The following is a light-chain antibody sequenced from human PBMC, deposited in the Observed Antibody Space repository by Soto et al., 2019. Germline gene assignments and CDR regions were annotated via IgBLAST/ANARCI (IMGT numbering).Light chain of an antibody. CDR2: EVS. Sequence: QSVLTQPASVSGSPGQSITISCTGTSSDVGGYNYVSWYQQHPGKAPKLMIYEVSNRPSGVSNRFSGSKSGNTASLTISGLQAEDEADYYCFSYAGSSAYVFGTGTKVTVL. V-gene: IGLV2-14*01. CDR1: SSDVGGYNY. J-gene: IGLJ1*01. CDR3: FSYAGSSAYV.